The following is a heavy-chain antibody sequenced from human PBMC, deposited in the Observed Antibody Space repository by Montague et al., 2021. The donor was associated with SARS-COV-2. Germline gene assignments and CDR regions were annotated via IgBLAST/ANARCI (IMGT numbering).Heavy chain of an antibody. V-gene: IGHV4-59*01. CDR3: VRADRRDPDTPPLYYYKGMDI. D-gene: IGHD2-15*01. CDR1: DDSISTSY. Sequence: SETLSLTCTVSDDSISTSYWAWIRQPPGKGLEWIGYAYYSGRSIYNSSLKSRVTISVDTSKNQVSLNLRSVTAADTAVYFCVRADRRDPDTPPLYYYKGMDIWGQGTTVTVSS. CDR2: AYYSGRS. J-gene: IGHJ6*02.